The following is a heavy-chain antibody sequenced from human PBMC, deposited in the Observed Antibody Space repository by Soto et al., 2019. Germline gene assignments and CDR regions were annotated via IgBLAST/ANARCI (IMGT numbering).Heavy chain of an antibody. CDR3: ARGTEIYDYIWGSYRSNWFDP. Sequence: SETLSLTCAVYGGSFSGYYWSLIRQPPGKGLEWIGEINHSGSTNYNPSLKSRVTISVDTSKNQFSLKLSSVTAADTAVYYCARGTEIYDYIWGSYRSNWFDPWGQGTLVTVSS. J-gene: IGHJ5*02. V-gene: IGHV4-34*01. CDR1: GGSFSGYY. CDR2: INHSGST. D-gene: IGHD3-16*02.